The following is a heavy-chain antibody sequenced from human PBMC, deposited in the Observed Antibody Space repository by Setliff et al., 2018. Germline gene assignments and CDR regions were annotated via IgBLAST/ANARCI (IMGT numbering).Heavy chain of an antibody. CDR2: MNPNSGNT. Sequence: ASVKVSCKASGYTLTSYDINWVRQATGQGLEWMGWMNPNSGNTGYAQKFQGRVTITRNTSISTAYMELSSLRSEDTAVYYCQVGIGTMVRGVIIGDYYYMDVWGKGTTVTVSS. CDR1: GYTLTSYD. CDR3: QVGIGTMVRGVIIGDYYYMDV. J-gene: IGHJ6*03. D-gene: IGHD3-10*01. V-gene: IGHV1-8*03.